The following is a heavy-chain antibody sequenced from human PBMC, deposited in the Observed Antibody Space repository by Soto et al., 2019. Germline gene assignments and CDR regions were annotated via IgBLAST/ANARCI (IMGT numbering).Heavy chain of an antibody. D-gene: IGHD5-12*01. CDR3: VRDSPVGSTYSAYDGIDY. CDR2: IIPPLDIT. V-gene: IGHV1-69*04. J-gene: IGHJ4*02. CDR1: GGTFSNDI. Sequence: ASVKVSCKASGGTFSNDIITWVRQAPGQGLEWMGRIIPPLDITNYAQKFQGRVTITADKSTSTAYMELNSLRSEDTAVYYCVRDSPVGSTYSAYDGIDYWGQGPLVTVSS.